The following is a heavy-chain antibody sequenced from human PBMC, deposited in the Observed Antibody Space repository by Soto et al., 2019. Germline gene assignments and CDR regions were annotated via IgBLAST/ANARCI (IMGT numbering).Heavy chain of an antibody. CDR1: GFTVSTKY. Sequence: EVQLVESGGWLVQHGGSLRLSCSASGFTVSTKYMSWVRQATGKGLEWVSVIYSGGSTFYADSVRGRFTISRDNSKNTVNLQMNSLRAEDTAVYYCARDPWAADYWGQGTLVSV. J-gene: IGHJ4*02. D-gene: IGHD3-16*01. CDR3: ARDPWAADY. CDR2: IYSGGST. V-gene: IGHV3-66*01.